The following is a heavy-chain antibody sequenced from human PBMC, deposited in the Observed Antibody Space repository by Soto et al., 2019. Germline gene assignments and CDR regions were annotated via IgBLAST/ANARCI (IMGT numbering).Heavy chain of an antibody. Sequence: GGSLRLSCAASGFTFSDSAMHWVRQASGKGLEWVGRIKTKTDTYATAFAASVRGRFTISRDDSINTAYLHMGSLKIDDTAVYYCTRLAPASFQFDYWGHGVLVTVSS. CDR2: IKTKTDTYAT. CDR1: GFTFSDSA. J-gene: IGHJ5*01. V-gene: IGHV3-73*01. CDR3: TRLAPASFQFDY. D-gene: IGHD6-25*01.